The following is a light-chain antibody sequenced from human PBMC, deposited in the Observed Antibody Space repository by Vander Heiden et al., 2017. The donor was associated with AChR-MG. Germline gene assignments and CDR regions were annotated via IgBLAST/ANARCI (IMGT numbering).Light chain of an antibody. Sequence: QSVLTPPPSLPGAPGQRVTIPRVGTNHNNGARCGVQSYRPLHGAAPKVLIYSSVDRPSGVPDRFSGSKPGTSASLAITGLQAEDEAVYYCQSYDNSLSGVVFGGGTKVTVL. V-gene: IGLV1-40*01. J-gene: IGLJ3*02. CDR3: QSYDNSLSGVV. CDR1: NHNNGARCG. CDR2: SSV.